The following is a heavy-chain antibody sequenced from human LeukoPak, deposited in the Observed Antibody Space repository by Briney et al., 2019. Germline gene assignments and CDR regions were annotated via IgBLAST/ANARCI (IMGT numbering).Heavy chain of an antibody. Sequence: SETLSLTCSLWIRSISSGDYYWSWIRQPPGKGLEWIGYIYYSGSTYYNPSLKGRVTISVDTSKNQFSLKLSSVTAADTAVYYCARDLRVGGSSGWYAFDVWGQGTMVTVSS. J-gene: IGHJ3*01. CDR1: IRSISSGDYY. D-gene: IGHD6-19*01. CDR2: IYYSGST. CDR3: ARDLRVGGSSGWYAFDV. V-gene: IGHV4-30-4*02.